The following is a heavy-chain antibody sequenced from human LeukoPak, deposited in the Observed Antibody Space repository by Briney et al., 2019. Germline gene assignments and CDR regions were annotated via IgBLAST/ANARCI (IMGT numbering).Heavy chain of an antibody. CDR2: IRSKAYGGTI. CDR3: SRDMRSGPRGCTGSDCPLLRY. V-gene: IGHV3-49*04. Sequence: LSGGSLRLSCTTSGFSFGDYTMNWVRQAPGKGLEWVGFIRSKAYGGTIEYAASVKGTFTISRDDSKSIAYLQMNSLKTEDTAVYYCSRDMRSGPRGCTGSDCPLLRYWGQGTLVTVSS. CDR1: GFSFGDYT. D-gene: IGHD2-21*01. J-gene: IGHJ4*02.